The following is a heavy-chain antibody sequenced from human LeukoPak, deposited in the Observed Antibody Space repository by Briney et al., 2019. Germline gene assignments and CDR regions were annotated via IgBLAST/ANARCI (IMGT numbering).Heavy chain of an antibody. Sequence: GGSLRLSCAASGFTFSSYAMSWVRQAPGKGLEWVSAISGSGSSTYYADSVKGRFTISRDNSKNTLYLQMNSLRAEDTAVYYCAKGDYYDSSGYYPDWGQGTLVTVSS. V-gene: IGHV3-23*01. CDR2: ISGSGSST. D-gene: IGHD3-22*01. CDR1: GFTFSSYA. CDR3: AKGDYYDSSGYYPD. J-gene: IGHJ4*02.